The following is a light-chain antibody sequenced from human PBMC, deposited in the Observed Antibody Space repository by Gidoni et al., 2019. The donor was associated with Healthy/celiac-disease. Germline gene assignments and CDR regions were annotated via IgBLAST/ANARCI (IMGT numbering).Light chain of an antibody. CDR3: QQRSNWPLT. CDR1: QSVSSY. CDR2: DAS. J-gene: IGKJ4*01. V-gene: IGKV3-11*01. Sequence: EIVLTQSPATLSLSPGERATLSCRASQSVSSYLAWYQQKPGQAPRLLIYDASTRATGIPARFSGSGSGTDFTLTIGSLAPEDFAVYYCQQRSNWPLTFGGGTKVEIK.